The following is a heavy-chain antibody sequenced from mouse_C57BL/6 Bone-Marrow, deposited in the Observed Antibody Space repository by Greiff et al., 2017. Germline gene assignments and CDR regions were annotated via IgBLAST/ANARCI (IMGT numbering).Heavy chain of an antibody. CDR3: AREGITTGLDY. V-gene: IGHV3-6*01. Sequence: EVQLQQSGPGLVKPSQSLSLTCSVTGYSITSGYYWNWIRQFPGNKLEWMGYISYDGSNNYNPSLKNLISITRDTSKNQFFLKLNSVTTEDTATYYCAREGITTGLDYWGQGTTLTVSS. CDR2: ISYDGSN. D-gene: IGHD1-1*01. J-gene: IGHJ2*01. CDR1: GYSITSGYY.